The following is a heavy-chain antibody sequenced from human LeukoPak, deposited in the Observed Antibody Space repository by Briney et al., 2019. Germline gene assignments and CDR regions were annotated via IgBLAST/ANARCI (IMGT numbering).Heavy chain of an antibody. CDR2: IISDGSTT. D-gene: IGHD3-10*01. J-gene: IGHJ4*02. Sequence: GGSLRLSCAASGFTFDDYGLSWVRQAPGKGLVWVSRIISDGSTTDYADSVKGRFTISRDNAKNTLYLQMNSLRDEDTAIYYCTRDRARAGGEILDYWGQGALVTVSS. CDR1: GFTFDDYG. CDR3: TRDRARAGGEILDY. V-gene: IGHV3-74*01.